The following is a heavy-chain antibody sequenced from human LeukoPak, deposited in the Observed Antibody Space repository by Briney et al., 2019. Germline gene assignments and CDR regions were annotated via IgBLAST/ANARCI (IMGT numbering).Heavy chain of an antibody. CDR2: ISAYNGNT. Sequence: GASVKVSCKASGYTFTSYGISWVRQAPGQGLEWMGWISAYNGNTNYAQKLQGRVTMTTDTSTSTAYMELRSLRSDDTAVYYCARVPPFEYSSSSHYFDYWGQGTLVTVSS. J-gene: IGHJ4*02. CDR1: GYTFTSYG. CDR3: ARVPPFEYSSSSHYFDY. D-gene: IGHD6-6*01. V-gene: IGHV1-18*01.